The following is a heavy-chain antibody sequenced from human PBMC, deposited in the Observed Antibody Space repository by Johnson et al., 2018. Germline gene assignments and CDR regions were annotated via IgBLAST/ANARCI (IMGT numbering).Heavy chain of an antibody. CDR2: ISSSSSYI. D-gene: IGHD1-26*01. CDR3: TRSGSYYSRGWFDP. J-gene: IGHJ5*02. V-gene: IGHV3-21*01. CDR1: GFTFSSYS. Sequence: VQLVQSGGGLVKXGGSLRLSCAASGFTFSSYSMNWVRQAPGKGLEWVSSISSSSSYIYYADSVKGRFTISRDNAKNSLYLQMNSLRAEDTAGYYCTRSGSYYSRGWFDPWGQGTLVTVSS.